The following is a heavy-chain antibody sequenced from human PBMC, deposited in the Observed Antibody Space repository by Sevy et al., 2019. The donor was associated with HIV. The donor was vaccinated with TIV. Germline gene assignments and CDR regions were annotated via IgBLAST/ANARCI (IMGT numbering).Heavy chain of an antibody. V-gene: IGHV1-8*01. Sequence: ASVKVSCKASGYTFTSYDINLVRQATGQGLEWMGWMNPNSGNTGYAQKFQGRVTMTRNTSISTAYMELSSLRSEDTAVYYCARVYDFCSTLSGYYYYGMDVWGQWTTVTVSS. D-gene: IGHD3-3*01. CDR3: ARVYDFCSTLSGYYYYGMDV. CDR2: MNPNSGNT. CDR1: GYTFTSYD. J-gene: IGHJ6*02.